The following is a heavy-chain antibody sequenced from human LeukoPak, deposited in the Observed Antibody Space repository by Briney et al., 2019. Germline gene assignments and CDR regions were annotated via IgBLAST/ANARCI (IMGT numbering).Heavy chain of an antibody. CDR2: ISSSGNTI. CDR1: GFTFSSYE. J-gene: IGHJ4*02. Sequence: GGSLRLSCAASGFTFSSYEMNWVRPAPGQGLEWVSYISSSGNTIYYADSVKGRFTISRDNTKNSLYLQMNSLRAEDTAVYYCARDSSGNFIPYYFDWWGQGTLVTVSS. CDR3: ARDSSGNFIPYYFDW. V-gene: IGHV3-48*03. D-gene: IGHD3-10*01.